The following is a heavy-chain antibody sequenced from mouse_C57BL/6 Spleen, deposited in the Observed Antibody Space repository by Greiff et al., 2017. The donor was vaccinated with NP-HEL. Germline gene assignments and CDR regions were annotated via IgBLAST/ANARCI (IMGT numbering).Heavy chain of an antibody. Sequence: EVQLQESGGDLVKPGGSLKLSCAASGFTFSSYGMSWVRQTPDKRLEWVATISSGGSYTYYPDSVKGRFTISRDNAKNTLYLQMSSLKSEDTAMYYCASYDYDDDADGYFDVWGTGTTVTVSS. V-gene: IGHV5-6*01. CDR1: GFTFSSYG. CDR2: ISSGGSYT. D-gene: IGHD2-4*01. J-gene: IGHJ1*03. CDR3: ASYDYDDDADGYFDV.